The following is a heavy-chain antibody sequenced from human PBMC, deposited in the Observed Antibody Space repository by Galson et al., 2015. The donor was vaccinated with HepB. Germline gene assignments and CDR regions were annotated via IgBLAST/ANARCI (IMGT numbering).Heavy chain of an antibody. D-gene: IGHD2-2*01. CDR1: GFTFSSYS. J-gene: IGHJ2*01. Sequence: SLRLSCAASGFTFSSYSMNWVRQAPGKGLEWVSSISSRSSYIYYADSVKGRFTISRDNAKNSLYLQMNSLRAEDTAVYYCARAPPPVPAAIPRRDFDLWGRGTLVTVSS. CDR3: ARAPPPVPAAIPRRDFDL. V-gene: IGHV3-21*01. CDR2: ISSRSSYI.